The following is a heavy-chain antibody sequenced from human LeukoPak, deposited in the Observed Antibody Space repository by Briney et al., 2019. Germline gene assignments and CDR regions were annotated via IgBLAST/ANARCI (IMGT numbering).Heavy chain of an antibody. CDR2: ISSDGGST. V-gene: IGHV3-64D*09. D-gene: IGHD2-2*01. J-gene: IGHJ6*02. CDR1: GFAFSTNA. Sequence: GGSLRLSCSASGFAFSTNAMHWVRQAPGGGLEYVSAISSDGGSTHYADPVKGRFTISRDNSKNTLYLQMSSLRPEDTAVYYCAKDLSSSSYYWYYGMDVWGQGTTVTVAS. CDR3: AKDLSSSSYYWYYGMDV.